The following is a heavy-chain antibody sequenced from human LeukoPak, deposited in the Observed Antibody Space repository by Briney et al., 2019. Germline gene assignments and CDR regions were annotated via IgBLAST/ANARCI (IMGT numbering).Heavy chain of an antibody. CDR3: ATDLEFRQEGYNLGGDY. J-gene: IGHJ4*02. D-gene: IGHD5-24*01. CDR2: ISSSSSYI. Sequence: PGGSLRLSCAASGFTFSSYSMNWVRQAPGKGLEWVSSISSSSSYIYYADSVKGRFTISRDNAKNSLYLQMNSLRAEDTAVYYCATDLEFRQEGYNLGGDYWGQGTLVTVSS. V-gene: IGHV3-21*01. CDR1: GFTFSSYS.